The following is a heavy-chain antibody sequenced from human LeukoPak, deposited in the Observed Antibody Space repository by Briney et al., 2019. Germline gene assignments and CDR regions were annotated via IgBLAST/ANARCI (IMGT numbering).Heavy chain of an antibody. V-gene: IGHV3-23*05. J-gene: IGHJ4*02. D-gene: IGHD6-19*01. CDR2: IHSRGSTT. CDR1: GFIFSSYA. CDR3: AKSWAAVSGLGVDY. Sequence: GGSLRLSCTASGFIFSSYAMIWVRQAPGKGLEWVATIHSRGSTTYYADSVKGRFTISRNNSKNTPYLQMNILRAEDTAVYYCAKSWAAVSGLGVDYWGQGILVTVSS.